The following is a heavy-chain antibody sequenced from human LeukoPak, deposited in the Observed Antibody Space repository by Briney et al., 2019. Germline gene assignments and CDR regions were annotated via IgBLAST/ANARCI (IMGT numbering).Heavy chain of an antibody. V-gene: IGHV1-8*01. CDR2: MNPNSGNT. J-gene: IGHJ5*02. CDR1: GYSFTSYD. CDR3: ARYDSIGDDGFDP. D-gene: IGHD3-10*01. Sequence: EASVKVSCKASGYSFTSYDINWVRQAAGQGLEWMGWMNPNSGNTGYGQKFQGRVTMTRDTSTSTVYMELSSLRSEDTAVYYCARYDSIGDDGFDPWGQGTLVTVSS.